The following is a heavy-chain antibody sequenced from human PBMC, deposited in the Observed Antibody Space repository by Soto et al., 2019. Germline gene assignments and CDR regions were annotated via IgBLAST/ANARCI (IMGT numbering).Heavy chain of an antibody. V-gene: IGHV3-74*01. J-gene: IGHJ6*03. CDR1: GFTFNTYW. D-gene: IGHD3-10*01. CDR2: IYSDGSRT. CDR3: ARGAGGYYYMDV. Sequence: EVQLVESGGGLVQPGGSLRLSCATSGFTFNTYWMHWVRQAPGKGLVWVSRIYSDGSRTSYAASVKGRFTISRDNAKNTLYLQMDSLSPEDTAVYYCARGAGGYYYMDVWGKGTTVTVSS.